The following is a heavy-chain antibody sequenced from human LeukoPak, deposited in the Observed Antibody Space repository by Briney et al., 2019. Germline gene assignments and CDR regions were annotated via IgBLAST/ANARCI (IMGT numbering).Heavy chain of an antibody. Sequence: ASVKVSCEASGYTFTSYYMHWVRQAPGQGLEWMGIINPSGGSTSYAQKFQGRVTMTRDTSTSTVYMELSSLRSEDTAVYYCAARGDPDAFDIWGQGTMVTVSS. CDR2: INPSGGST. D-gene: IGHD3-10*01. J-gene: IGHJ3*02. CDR1: GYTFTSYY. CDR3: AARGDPDAFDI. V-gene: IGHV1-46*01.